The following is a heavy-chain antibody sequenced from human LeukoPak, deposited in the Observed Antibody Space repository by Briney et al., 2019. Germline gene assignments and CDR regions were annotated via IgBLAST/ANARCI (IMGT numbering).Heavy chain of an antibody. Sequence: VASVKVSCKASGYTFTSYGISWVRQAPGQGLEWMGWISGNSGNTNYVQKFQGRVTTATDTSTSTVYMELRSLRSDDTAVYYCARDIATVVHQEWGQGTLVTVSS. D-gene: IGHD2-2*01. CDR2: ISGNSGNT. CDR1: GYTFTSYG. J-gene: IGHJ4*02. V-gene: IGHV1-18*01. CDR3: ARDIATVVHQE.